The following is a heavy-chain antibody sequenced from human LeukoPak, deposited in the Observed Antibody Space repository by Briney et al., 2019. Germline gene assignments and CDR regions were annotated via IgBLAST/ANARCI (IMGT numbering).Heavy chain of an antibody. D-gene: IGHD2-2*01. Sequence: SVKVSCKASGFTFTSSAMQWVRQARGQRLEWIGWIVVGSGNTNYAQKFQERATIARDMSTSTAYMELSSLRSEDTAVYYCAAEGYCSSTSCYPNYGMDVWGQGTTVTVSS. V-gene: IGHV1-58*02. CDR3: AAEGYCSSTSCYPNYGMDV. CDR2: IVVGSGNT. CDR1: GFTFTSSA. J-gene: IGHJ6*02.